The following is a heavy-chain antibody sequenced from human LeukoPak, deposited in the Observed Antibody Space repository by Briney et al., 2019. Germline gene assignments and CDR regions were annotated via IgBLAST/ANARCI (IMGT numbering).Heavy chain of an antibody. J-gene: IGHJ6*02. CDR1: GGSITSSSDY. D-gene: IGHD3-3*01. V-gene: IGHV4-39*01. CDR3: ARRPLRLIMDV. Sequence: TSETLSLTCTVSGGSITSSSDYWDWIRQPPGKGLEWIGSIYFTGSTYYNPSLKTRVTISVDTSKNEFSLNLSSVTAADTAVYFCARRPLRLIMDVWGQGTTVTVSS. CDR2: IYFTGST.